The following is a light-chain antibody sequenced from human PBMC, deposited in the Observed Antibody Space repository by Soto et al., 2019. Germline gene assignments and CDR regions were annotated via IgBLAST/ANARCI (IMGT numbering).Light chain of an antibody. J-gene: IGKJ5*01. CDR2: AAS. V-gene: IGKV1-39*01. Sequence: DIQLTQSPSSLSASLGDSVSISCRASQNIDNHLHWYRQKSGKAPEVLIYAASTLRDGVSSRFSGSGYGTEFTLTINNLQPEDFATYYCQQSSSSPPITLGHGTRLDI. CDR3: QQSSSSPPIT. CDR1: QNIDNH.